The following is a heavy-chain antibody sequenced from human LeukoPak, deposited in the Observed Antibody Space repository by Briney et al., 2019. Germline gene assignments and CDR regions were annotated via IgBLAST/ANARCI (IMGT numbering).Heavy chain of an antibody. CDR1: GFTFDVYG. CDR2: INGNGGTT. J-gene: IGHJ4*02. D-gene: IGHD3-16*02. V-gene: IGHV3-20*04. CDR3: ARAIYVWGSYRPWDY. Sequence: GGSLRLSCAASGFTFDVYGMSWVRQAPGKGLEWVSGINGNGGTTGYVDSVKGRFTISRDNAKNCLYLQMNSLRAEDTALYYCARAIYVWGSYRPWDYWGQGTLVTVSS.